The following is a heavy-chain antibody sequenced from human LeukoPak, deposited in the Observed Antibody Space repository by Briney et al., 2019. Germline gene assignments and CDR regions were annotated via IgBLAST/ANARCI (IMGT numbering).Heavy chain of an antibody. CDR1: GVSISSYY. CDR2: IFYGGTT. Sequence: SETLSLTCSVSGVSISSYYWTWIRQPPGKGLEWIGYIFYGGTTDYNPSLKSRVTISVDTSKNQFSLKLSSVTAADTAVYYCASLYGSGSYYLDHWGQGTLVTVSS. D-gene: IGHD3-10*01. V-gene: IGHV4-59*01. J-gene: IGHJ4*02. CDR3: ASLYGSGSYYLDH.